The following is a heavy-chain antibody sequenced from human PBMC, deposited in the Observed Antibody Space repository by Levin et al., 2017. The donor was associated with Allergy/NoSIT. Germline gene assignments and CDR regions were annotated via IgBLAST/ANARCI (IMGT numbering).Heavy chain of an antibody. D-gene: IGHD4-17*01. CDR3: ARDPNDYGDYTTEPNFDL. CDR2: ISYDGSNK. Sequence: GGSLRLSCAASGFTFSSYAMHWVRQAPGKGLEWVAVISYDGSNKYYADSVKGRFTISRDNSKNTLYLQMNSLRAEDTAVYYCARDPNDYGDYTTEPNFDLWGRGTLVTVSS. J-gene: IGHJ2*01. V-gene: IGHV3-30-3*01. CDR1: GFTFSSYA.